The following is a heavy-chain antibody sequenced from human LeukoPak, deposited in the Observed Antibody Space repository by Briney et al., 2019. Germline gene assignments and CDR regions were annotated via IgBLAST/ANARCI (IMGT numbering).Heavy chain of an antibody. CDR2: INSDGSST. CDR1: GFTFSSYW. Sequence: PGGSLRLSCAASGFTFSSYWMHWVRQAPGKGLVWVSRINSDGSSTSYADSVKGRFPISRDNAKNTLYLQMNSLRAEDTAVYYCARATYDYVWGSYRYDFDFDYWGQGTLVTVSS. V-gene: IGHV3-74*01. D-gene: IGHD3-16*02. CDR3: ARATYDYVWGSYRYDFDFDY. J-gene: IGHJ4*02.